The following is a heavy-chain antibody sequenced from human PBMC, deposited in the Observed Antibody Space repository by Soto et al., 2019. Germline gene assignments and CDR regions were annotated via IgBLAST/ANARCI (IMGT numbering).Heavy chain of an antibody. V-gene: IGHV1-69*04. J-gene: IGHJ4*02. Sequence: ASVKVSCKASGGTFSSYTISWVRQAPGQGLEWMGRIIPILGIANYAQKLQGRVTITADKSTSTAYMKLSSLRSEDTAVYYCARDLGGENDYWGQGTLVTVSS. CDR1: GGTFSSYT. CDR2: IIPILGIA. D-gene: IGHD3-10*01. CDR3: ARDLGGENDY.